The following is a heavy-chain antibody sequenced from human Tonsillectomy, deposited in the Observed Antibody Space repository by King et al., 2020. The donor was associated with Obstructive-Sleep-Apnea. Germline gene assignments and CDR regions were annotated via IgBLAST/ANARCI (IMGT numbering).Heavy chain of an antibody. CDR1: GLIFGNSW. Sequence: VQLVESGGGLVQPGGSLRLSCAGSGLIFGNSWMSWLRQAPGKGLEWLATIRQDGGETHYGDYVKGRFTISRDNPKNSLYLQMNSLKDEDPAVYYCATAASYAWGYWGHGTLVTVSS. CDR2: IRQDGGET. J-gene: IGHJ4*01. D-gene: IGHD2-2*01. V-gene: IGHV3-7*03. CDR3: ATAASYAWGY.